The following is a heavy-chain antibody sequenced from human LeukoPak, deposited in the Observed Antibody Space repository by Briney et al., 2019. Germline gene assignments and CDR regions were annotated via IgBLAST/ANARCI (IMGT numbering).Heavy chain of an antibody. J-gene: IGHJ4*02. CDR1: GGSFSGYY. CDR3: ARGLTKRYYGSGSDPLYYFDY. D-gene: IGHD3-10*01. V-gene: IGHV4-34*01. Sequence: SETLSLTCAVYGGSFSGYYWSWIRQPPGKGLEWIGEINHSGSINYNPSLKSRVTISVDTSKNQFSLKLSSVTAADTAVYYCARGLTKRYYGSGSDPLYYFDYWGQGTLVTVSS. CDR2: INHSGSI.